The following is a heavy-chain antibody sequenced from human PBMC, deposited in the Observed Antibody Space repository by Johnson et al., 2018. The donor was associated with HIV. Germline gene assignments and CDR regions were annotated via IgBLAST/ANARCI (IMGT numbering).Heavy chain of an antibody. J-gene: IGHJ3*02. CDR3: TTGSLVANDAFDI. CDR2: IKSKTDGGTT. V-gene: IGHV3-15*01. CDR1: GFIFSNAW. D-gene: IGHD5-12*01. Sequence: EVQLVESGGGLVKPGGSLRLSCAPSGFIFSNAWMSWVRQAPGKGLEWVGRIKSKTDGGTTDYAAPVKGRFTISRDDSKNTLYLQMNSLKTEDTAVYYCTTGSLVANDAFDIWGQGTMVTVSS.